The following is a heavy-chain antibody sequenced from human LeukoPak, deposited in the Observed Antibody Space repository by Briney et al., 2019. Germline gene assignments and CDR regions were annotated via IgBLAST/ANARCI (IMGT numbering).Heavy chain of an antibody. V-gene: IGHV3-9*01. CDR2: ISWNSGSI. D-gene: IGHD2-15*01. CDR1: GFTFSSYS. J-gene: IGHJ4*02. Sequence: GGSLRLSCAASGFTFSSYSMNWVRQAPGKGLEWVSGISWNSGSIGYADSVKGRFTISRDNAKNSLYLQMNSLRAEHTALYYCAKSSLYCSGGSCYFFDYWGQGTLVTVSS. CDR3: AKSSLYCSGGSCYFFDY.